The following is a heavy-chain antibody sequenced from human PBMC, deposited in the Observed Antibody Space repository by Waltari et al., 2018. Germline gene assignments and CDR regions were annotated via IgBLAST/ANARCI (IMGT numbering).Heavy chain of an antibody. Sequence: QVQLVESGGGVVQPGRSLRLSCAASGFTFSSYGMHWVRQAPAKGLEWVAVIWYDGSNKYYADSVKGRFTISRDNSKNTLYLQMNSLRAEDTAVYYCARDRASTVTPYYYYYGMDVWGQGTTVTVSS. J-gene: IGHJ6*02. V-gene: IGHV3-33*01. CDR3: ARDRASTVTPYYYYYGMDV. D-gene: IGHD4-4*01. CDR2: IWYDGSNK. CDR1: GFTFSSYG.